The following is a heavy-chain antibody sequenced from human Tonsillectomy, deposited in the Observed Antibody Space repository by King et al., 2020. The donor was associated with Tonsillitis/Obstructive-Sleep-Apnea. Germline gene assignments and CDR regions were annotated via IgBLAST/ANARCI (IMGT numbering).Heavy chain of an antibody. CDR1: GFTFGDYA. Sequence: VQLVESGGGLVKPGRSLRLSCTASGFTFGDYAMSWFRQAPGKGLEWIGFIRSKAYGGTTENAASVKGRFTISRDDSKSIAYLQMDSLKTEDTAVYYCTTVGIWTGYFYFDYWGQGTRVTVSS. CDR3: TTVGIWTGYFYFDY. J-gene: IGHJ4*02. V-gene: IGHV3-49*05. CDR2: IRSKAYGGTT. D-gene: IGHD3/OR15-3a*01.